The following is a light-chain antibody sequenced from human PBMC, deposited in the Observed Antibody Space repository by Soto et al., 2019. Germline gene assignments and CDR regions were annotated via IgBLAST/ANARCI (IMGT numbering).Light chain of an antibody. J-gene: IGKJ2*01. CDR3: QQYGSSPPYT. CDR2: GSS. Sequence: EVVLTQSPGTLSLSPGERATLSCRASQSVTNNYFAWYQQKPGQSPRLLIFGSSDRATGIPDRFSGSGSGTVFTLTISRLEPEDFAVYYCQQYGSSPPYTFGQGTKLEIK. CDR1: QSVTNNY. V-gene: IGKV3-20*01.